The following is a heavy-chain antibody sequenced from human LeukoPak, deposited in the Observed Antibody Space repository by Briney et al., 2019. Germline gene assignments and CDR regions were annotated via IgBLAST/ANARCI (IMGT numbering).Heavy chain of an antibody. V-gene: IGHV5-10-1*01. Sequence: GESLKICCTGSGYSFTNYWISGVRQMPGKGVEWMGRIDPSDSSTNYSPSFQGHVTISADKSISTAYLQWSSLKASDTAMYYCARHYRYYYDSSDYYYGASGAFDIWGQGTMVTVSS. J-gene: IGHJ3*02. CDR3: ARHYRYYYDSSDYYYGASGAFDI. CDR1: GYSFTNYW. CDR2: IDPSDSST. D-gene: IGHD3-22*01.